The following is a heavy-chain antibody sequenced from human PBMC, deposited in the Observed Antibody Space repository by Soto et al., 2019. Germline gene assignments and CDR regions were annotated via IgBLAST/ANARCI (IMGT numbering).Heavy chain of an antibody. CDR3: ARDFGGFSAGSCRYNWFDP. Sequence: QVQLVQSGAEVKKPGSSVKVSCKASGGTFSSYAISWVRQAPGQGLEWMGGIIPIYGTANYAEKFQGRVTITADESTSTAYMELSRLRSEDTAMYYCARDFGGFSAGSCRYNWFDPWGQGTLVTVSS. J-gene: IGHJ5*02. CDR1: GGTFSSYA. CDR2: IIPIYGTA. V-gene: IGHV1-69*01. D-gene: IGHD2-15*01.